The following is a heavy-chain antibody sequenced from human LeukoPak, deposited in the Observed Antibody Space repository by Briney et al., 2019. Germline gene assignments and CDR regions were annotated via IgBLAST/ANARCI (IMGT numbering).Heavy chain of an antibody. CDR3: ASVMLYGESALDY. Sequence: GGSLRLSCAASGFTFSDYYMSWIRQAPGKGLEWVSYISGSSSYTNNADSVKGRFTISRDNAKNSLYLQMNSLRAEDTAVYYCASVMLYGESALDYWGQGSLVTVSS. CDR1: GFTFSDYY. J-gene: IGHJ4*02. D-gene: IGHD4-17*01. V-gene: IGHV3-11*06. CDR2: ISGSSSYT.